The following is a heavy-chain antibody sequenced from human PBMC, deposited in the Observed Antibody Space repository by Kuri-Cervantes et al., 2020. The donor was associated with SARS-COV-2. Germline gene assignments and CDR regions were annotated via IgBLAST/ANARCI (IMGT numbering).Heavy chain of an antibody. Sequence: LSLTCAASGFTFSSYSMNWVRQAPGKGLEWVSSISSSSSYIYYADSVKGRFTISRDNAKNSLYLQMNSLRAEDTAVYYCVRSHMSSGTYNYWGQGTLVTVSS. CDR2: ISSSSSYI. V-gene: IGHV3-21*01. CDR1: GFTFSSYS. CDR3: VRSHMSSGTYNY. D-gene: IGHD1-14*01. J-gene: IGHJ4*02.